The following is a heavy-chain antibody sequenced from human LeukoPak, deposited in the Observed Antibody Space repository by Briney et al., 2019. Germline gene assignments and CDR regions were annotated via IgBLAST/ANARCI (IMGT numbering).Heavy chain of an antibody. CDR3: ARDRLAVAGTRGDFDY. CDR2: ISSSGSTI. J-gene: IGHJ4*02. D-gene: IGHD6-19*01. V-gene: IGHV3-11*04. Sequence: GGSLRLSCAASGFTFSDYYMSWIRQAPGKGLEWVSYISSSGSTIYYADSVKGRFTISRDNAKNSLYLQMNSLRAEDTAVYYCARDRLAVAGTRGDFDYWGQGTLVTVSS. CDR1: GFTFSDYY.